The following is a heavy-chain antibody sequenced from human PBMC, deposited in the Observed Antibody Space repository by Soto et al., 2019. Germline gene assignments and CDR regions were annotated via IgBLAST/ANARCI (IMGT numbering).Heavy chain of an antibody. CDR2: ISSSSSTI. V-gene: IGHV3-48*02. Sequence: PGGSLRLSCAASGFTFSSYSMNWVRQAPGKGLEWVSYISSSSSTIYYADSVKGRFTISRDNAKNSLYLQMNSPRDEDTAVYYCARGRYGDYYYYYGMDVWGQGTTVTVSS. CDR3: ARGRYGDYYYYYGMDV. D-gene: IGHD4-17*01. CDR1: GFTFSSYS. J-gene: IGHJ6*02.